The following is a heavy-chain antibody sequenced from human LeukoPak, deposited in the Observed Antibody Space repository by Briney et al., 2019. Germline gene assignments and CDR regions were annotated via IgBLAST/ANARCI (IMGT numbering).Heavy chain of an antibody. D-gene: IGHD6-13*01. V-gene: IGHV4-59*01. CDR1: GGSISSYY. CDR3: ASDKGIAAAGDFDY. J-gene: IGHJ4*02. CDR2: IYYSGST. Sequence: SETLSLTCTVSGGSISSYYWSWIRQPPGKGLEWIGYIYYSGSTNYNPSLKSRVTISVDTSKNQFSLKLSSVTAADTAVYYCASDKGIAAAGDFDYWGQGTLVTVSS.